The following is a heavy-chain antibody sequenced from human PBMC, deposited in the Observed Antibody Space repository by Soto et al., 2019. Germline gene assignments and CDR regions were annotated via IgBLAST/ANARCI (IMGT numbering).Heavy chain of an antibody. V-gene: IGHV1-18*01. Sequence: ASVKVSFKASGYSFTSYGISWVRQAPGQGLEWMGWISAYNGNTNYAQKFQGRVTMTTDTSTSTAYMELRSLRSDDTAVYYCARDWKEGYGYRYYYHGMDVWGQGTTGTVS. CDR3: ARDWKEGYGYRYYYHGMDV. CDR2: ISAYNGNT. CDR1: GYSFTSYG. D-gene: IGHD5-12*01. J-gene: IGHJ6*02.